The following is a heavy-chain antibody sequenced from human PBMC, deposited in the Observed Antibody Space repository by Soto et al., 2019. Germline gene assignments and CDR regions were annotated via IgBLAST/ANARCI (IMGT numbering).Heavy chain of an antibody. CDR1: GFSLSTSGVG. V-gene: IGHV2-5*01. J-gene: IGHJ4*02. CDR2: IYWNADR. D-gene: IGHD3-22*01. CDR3: AHSLDNSGYLDY. Sequence: QITLKESGPTLVKPTPTLTLTCTFSGFSLSTSGVGVGWIRQPPGKALEWLALIYWNADRRYSPSLKSRLTITKNASENQMVLTMTNMDLVDTATYYCAHSLDNSGYLDYWGQGTLVTVS.